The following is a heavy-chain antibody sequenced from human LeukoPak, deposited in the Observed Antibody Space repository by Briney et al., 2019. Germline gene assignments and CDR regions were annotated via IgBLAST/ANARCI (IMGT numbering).Heavy chain of an antibody. J-gene: IGHJ4*02. CDR1: GGSISSHY. CDR2: IYYSGST. D-gene: IGHD3-16*01. CDR3: AGGGINYFDY. V-gene: IGHV4-59*11. Sequence: SETLSLTCTVSGGSISSHYWSWIRQPPGKGLEWIGYIYYSGSTNYNPSLKSRVTISVDTSKNQFSLKLSSVTAADTAVYYCAGGGINYFDYWGQGTLVTVTS.